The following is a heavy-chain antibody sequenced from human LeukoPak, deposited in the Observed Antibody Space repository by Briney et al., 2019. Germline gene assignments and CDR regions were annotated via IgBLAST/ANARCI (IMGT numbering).Heavy chain of an antibody. D-gene: IGHD6-6*01. CDR3: AIVEYSCSPPFDY. CDR1: GYTFTSNG. V-gene: IGHV1-18*01. J-gene: IGHJ4*02. Sequence: ASVKVSCKESGYTFTSNGMSWVRQAPGEGVEGMGWISDYNGNKNYARKLQERDTMTTDKKTSTAYMEVRSLRSADTAVYYCAIVEYSCSPPFDYWGQGTLVTVSS. CDR2: ISDYNGNK.